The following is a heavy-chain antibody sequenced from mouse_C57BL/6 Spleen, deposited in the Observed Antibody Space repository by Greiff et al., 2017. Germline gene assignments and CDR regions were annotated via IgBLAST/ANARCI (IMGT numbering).Heavy chain of an antibody. Sequence: VQLQQPGAELVKPGASVKMSCKASGYTFTSYWITWVKQRPGQGLEWIGDIYPGSGSTNYNEKFKSKATLTVDTSSSTAYMQLSSLTSEDAAVYYCARERELTLRYFDVWGTGTTVTVSS. D-gene: IGHD1-1*01. V-gene: IGHV1-55*01. CDR1: GYTFTSYW. CDR2: IYPGSGST. CDR3: ARERELTLRYFDV. J-gene: IGHJ1*03.